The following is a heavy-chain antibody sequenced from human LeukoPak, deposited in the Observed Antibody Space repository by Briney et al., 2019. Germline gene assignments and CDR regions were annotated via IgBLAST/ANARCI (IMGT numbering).Heavy chain of an antibody. J-gene: IGHJ4*02. CDR3: ASGAKQLVMISY. Sequence: PSETLSLTCTVSGGSISSYYWSWIRQPPGKRLEWIGYIYYSGGTNYNPSLKSRVTISVDTSKNQFSLKLNSMTAADTAVYYCASGAKQLVMISYWGQGTLVTVSS. D-gene: IGHD6-13*01. CDR1: GGSISSYY. CDR2: IYYSGGT. V-gene: IGHV4-59*08.